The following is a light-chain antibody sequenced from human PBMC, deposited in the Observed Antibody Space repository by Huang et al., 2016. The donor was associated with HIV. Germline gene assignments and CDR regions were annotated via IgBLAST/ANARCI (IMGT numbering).Light chain of an antibody. Sequence: EIVLTQTPATLSLSPGERVTLSCGASQNVTGNHLAWYQQKVGLAPRLLIYAASSRATDIPDRFSGSGSGTDFTRTISRLEPEDFAVYYCQQYGSTPLTFGGGTKVEIK. V-gene: IGKV3D-20*01. CDR2: AAS. J-gene: IGKJ4*01. CDR3: QQYGSTPLT. CDR1: QNVTGNH.